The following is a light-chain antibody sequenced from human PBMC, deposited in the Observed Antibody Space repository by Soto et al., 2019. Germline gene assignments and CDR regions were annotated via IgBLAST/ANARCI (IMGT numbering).Light chain of an antibody. J-gene: IGKJ1*01. CDR2: GTS. CDR1: QSVSNSY. V-gene: IGKV3-20*01. Sequence: EIVLTQSPGTLSLSPGERATLSCRASQSVSNSYLAWYQQKPGQAPRLLIYGTSSRATGIPDRFSGGGSGTDFSLTTSRLEPDDFAVYYCHQYGGSPTWTFGQGTNVEIK. CDR3: HQYGGSPTWT.